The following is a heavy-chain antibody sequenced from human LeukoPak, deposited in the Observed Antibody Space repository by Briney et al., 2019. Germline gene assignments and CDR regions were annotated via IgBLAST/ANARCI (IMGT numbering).Heavy chain of an antibody. CDR3: ARDSKPGGWFDP. D-gene: IGHD1-14*01. Sequence: AGSLPLSCAASGVASSDYYTRCIRQAPGKGLEWVSYISSSSYTNSADSAKGRFTISRDNAKNPLFLQMNSLRAEDTAVYYCARDSKPGGWFDPWGEG. CDR1: GVASSDYY. CDR2: ISSSSYT. V-gene: IGHV3-11*05. J-gene: IGHJ5*02.